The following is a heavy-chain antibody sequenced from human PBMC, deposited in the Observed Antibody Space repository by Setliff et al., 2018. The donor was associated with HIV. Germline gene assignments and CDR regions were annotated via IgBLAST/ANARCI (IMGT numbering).Heavy chain of an antibody. J-gene: IGHJ5*02. Sequence: TLSLTCTVTGGSISSGGFYWTWIRQHPGKGLEWIGYIYNTGSTYHSPSLESRVTISIDTSKNQFSLKLSSVTAADTAVYYCAREYYDSSGYYYPTEHPTGFDPWGQGTLVTVSS. V-gene: IGHV4-31*03. CDR3: AREYYDSSGYYYPTEHPTGFDP. CDR1: GGSISSGGFY. CDR2: IYNTGST. D-gene: IGHD3-22*01.